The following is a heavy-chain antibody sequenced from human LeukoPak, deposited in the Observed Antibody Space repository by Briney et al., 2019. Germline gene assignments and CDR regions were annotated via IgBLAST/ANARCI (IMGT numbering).Heavy chain of an antibody. D-gene: IGHD1-26*01. CDR3: ARGFSGSFYYYYYMDV. V-gene: IGHV4-38-2*02. CDR2: INHSGST. CDR1: GYSISSGYY. J-gene: IGHJ6*03. Sequence: TSATLSLTCTVSGYSISSGYYWGWIRQPPGKGLEWIGVINHSGSTDYNPSLKSRVTISVDTSKNQFSLKLSSVTAADTAVYYCARGFSGSFYYYYYMDVWGKGTTVTVSS.